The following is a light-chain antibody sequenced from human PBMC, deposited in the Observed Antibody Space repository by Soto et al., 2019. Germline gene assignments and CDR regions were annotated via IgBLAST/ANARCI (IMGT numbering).Light chain of an antibody. CDR3: GAWDESLNGYV. CDR1: SSNIVINT. V-gene: IGLV1-44*01. Sequence: QSVLAQPASACGTPGQRVTISCSGGSSNIVINTVNWYQQLPGTAPKVLIHTDNERPSGVPDRFSGSKSGTSASLAINGLQSGDVADYYCGAWDESLNGYVFGTGTKVTV. J-gene: IGLJ1*01. CDR2: TDN.